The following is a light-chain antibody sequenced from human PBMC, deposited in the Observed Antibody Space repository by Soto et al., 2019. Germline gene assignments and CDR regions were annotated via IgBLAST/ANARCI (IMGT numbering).Light chain of an antibody. V-gene: IGKV1-33*01. Sequence: DIQMTQSPSSLSASVGDRVTITCQASQDITNYLNWYQQKPGKAPKLVIYDASNLETGVPSRFSGSGSGTDFTLTINGLQSEDIATYYCQQYEKVPLTFGGGTKVEIK. J-gene: IGKJ4*01. CDR3: QQYEKVPLT. CDR1: QDITNY. CDR2: DAS.